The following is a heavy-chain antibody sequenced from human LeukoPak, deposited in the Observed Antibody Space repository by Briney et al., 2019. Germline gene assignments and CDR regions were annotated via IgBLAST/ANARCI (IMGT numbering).Heavy chain of an antibody. CDR2: IKLDGSEK. V-gene: IGHV3-7*01. J-gene: IGHJ4*01. CDR3: AREGFYFFDF. CDR1: GFTFTNNF. Sequence: QAGRSLRLSCAASGFTFTNNFMSWDRQVAGKVLEWVANIKLDGSEKTYAEYVRGRFTIFSDTAIASVYLQMNSLKAEDSAIYYCAREGFYFFDFWGQGTLVTVSS.